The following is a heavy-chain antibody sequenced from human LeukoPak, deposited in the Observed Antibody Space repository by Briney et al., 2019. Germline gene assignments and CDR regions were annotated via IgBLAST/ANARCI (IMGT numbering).Heavy chain of an antibody. CDR3: ATWAFYHSLDV. Sequence: PGGSLRLSCEASGFTFDAYAMHWVRQAPGKGLEWVSLINKDGSATYYADSVKGRFTISRDNSKNSLYLQMNSLRSEDTVLYYCATWAFYHSLDVWGQGTTVTVSS. CDR2: INKDGSAT. CDR1: GFTFDAYA. D-gene: IGHD1-26*01. V-gene: IGHV3-43*02. J-gene: IGHJ6*02.